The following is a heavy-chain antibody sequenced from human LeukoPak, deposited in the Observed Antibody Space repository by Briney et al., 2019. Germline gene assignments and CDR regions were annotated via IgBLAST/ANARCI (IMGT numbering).Heavy chain of an antibody. CDR1: GFTFSSXW. V-gene: IGHV3-7*01. D-gene: IGHD2-15*01. CDR2: IKQDGSEK. Sequence: XGSXXLSCAASGFTFSSXWMSWVRXAPGKXLEGVANIKQDGSEKYYVDSVKGRFTISRDNAKNSLYLQMNSLRAEDTAVYYCARDGRGFYSDYWGQGTLVTVSS. CDR3: ARDGRGFYSDY. J-gene: IGHJ4*02.